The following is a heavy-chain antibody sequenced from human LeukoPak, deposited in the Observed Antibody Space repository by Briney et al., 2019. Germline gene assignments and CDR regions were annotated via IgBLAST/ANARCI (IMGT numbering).Heavy chain of an antibody. CDR3: ARDRGSSWYFDY. V-gene: IGHV6-1*01. D-gene: IGHD6-13*01. Sequence: SQTLSLTCAISGDSVSSNSATWNWIRQSPSRGLEWLGRTYYRSKWSNDYAVSVKSRITINPDTSKNQFSLQLNSATPEDTAMYYCARDRGSSWYFDYWGQGTLVTVSS. J-gene: IGHJ4*01. CDR2: TYYRSKWSN. CDR1: GDSVSSNSAT.